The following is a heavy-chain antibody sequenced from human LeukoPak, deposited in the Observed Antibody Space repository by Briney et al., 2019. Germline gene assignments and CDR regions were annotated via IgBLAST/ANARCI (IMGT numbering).Heavy chain of an antibody. J-gene: IGHJ6*02. CDR1: DVAFTNYY. D-gene: IGHD3-10*01. CDR2: INHVGST. V-gene: IGHV4-34*01. Sequence: SETLSLTCAVSDVAFTNYYWTWIRQPPGKGLEWIGEINHVGSTKYNPSLKSRATLSVDPSKNQFSLKLSAVTAADTAFYYCARGRNNQITMIRGPNHYFGLDFWGQGTTFTVSS. CDR3: ARGRNNQITMIRGPNHYFGLDF.